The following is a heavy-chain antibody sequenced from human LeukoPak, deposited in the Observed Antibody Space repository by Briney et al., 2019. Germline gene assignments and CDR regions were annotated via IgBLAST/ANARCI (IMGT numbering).Heavy chain of an antibody. CDR1: GFTFSSYA. J-gene: IGHJ4*02. Sequence: GGSLRLSCAASGFTFSSYAMHWVRQAPGKGLEWVAVISYDGSNKYYADSVKGRFTISRDNSKNTLYLQMNSLRAEDTAVYYCATDPRGWNSADWGQGTLVTVSS. CDR2: ISYDGSNK. D-gene: IGHD1-7*01. CDR3: ATDPRGWNSAD. V-gene: IGHV3-30*04.